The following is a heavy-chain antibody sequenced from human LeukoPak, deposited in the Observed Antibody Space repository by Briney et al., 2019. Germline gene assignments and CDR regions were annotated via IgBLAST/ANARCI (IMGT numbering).Heavy chain of an antibody. CDR1: GFTFSSCE. D-gene: IGHD3-10*02. CDR3: AELGITMIGGV. J-gene: IGHJ6*04. V-gene: IGHV3-48*03. CDR2: ISSSGSTI. Sequence: PAGSLTLSCAASGFTFSSCEMNWLRQAPGKGLEWVSYISSSGSTIYYADPVKGRFTISRDNAKNSLYLQMNSLRAEDTAVYYCAELGITMIGGVWGKGATVTISS.